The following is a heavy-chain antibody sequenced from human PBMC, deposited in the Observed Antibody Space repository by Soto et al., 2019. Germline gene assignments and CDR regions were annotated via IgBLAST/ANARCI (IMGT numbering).Heavy chain of an antibody. CDR2: ISAYNGNT. D-gene: IGHD4-17*01. V-gene: IGHV1-18*01. CDR3: AGDRYCDYGRFDP. Sequence: QVQLVQSGAEVKKPGASVKVSCKASGYTFTSYGISWVRQAPGQGLEGMGWISAYNGNTNYAQKLQGRVTMTTDTTTRTAYMEHRSLRSDDTAVYCCAGDRYCDYGRFDPWGQGTLVTVSS. CDR1: GYTFTSYG. J-gene: IGHJ5*02.